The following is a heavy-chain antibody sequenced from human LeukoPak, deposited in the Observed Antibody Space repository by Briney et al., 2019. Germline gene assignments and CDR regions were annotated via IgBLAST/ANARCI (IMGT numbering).Heavy chain of an antibody. D-gene: IGHD3-3*01. V-gene: IGHV3-21*01. Sequence: PGGSLRLSCVASGFTLSSYAMSWVRQAPGKGLEWVSSISSSSSYIYYADSVKGRFTISRDNAKNSLYLQMNSLRAEDTAVYYCAGFWSGYYSFFSNYWGQGTLVTVSS. CDR2: ISSSSSYI. J-gene: IGHJ4*02. CDR3: AGFWSGYYSFFSNY. CDR1: GFTLSSYA.